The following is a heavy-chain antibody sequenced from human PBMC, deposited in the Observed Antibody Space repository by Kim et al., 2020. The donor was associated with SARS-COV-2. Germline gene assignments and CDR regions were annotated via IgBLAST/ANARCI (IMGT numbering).Heavy chain of an antibody. CDR3: SRLAIDGGTRWEFDS. J-gene: IGHJ4*02. D-gene: IGHD2-15*01. CDR1: GASISSDY. Sequence: SETLSLTCTVSGASISSDYCCWIRHPPPTGMELISYSNLSGDTNNNPARSSRVPITVATSKTQFFLTLSPVTVADTAVYSCSRLAIDGGTRWEFDSWGQGTLLTVSS. CDR2: SNLSGDT. V-gene: IGHV4-59*08.